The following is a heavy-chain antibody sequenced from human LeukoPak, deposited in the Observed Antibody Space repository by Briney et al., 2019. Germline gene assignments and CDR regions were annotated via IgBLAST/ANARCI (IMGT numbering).Heavy chain of an antibody. Sequence: PSETLSLTCTVSGGSISSYYWSWIRQPPGKGLEWIGEISHSGSTNYNPSLKSRVTISVDTSKNQFSLKLSSVTAADTAFYYCARGGTVTDDYWGQGTLVTVSS. CDR3: ARGGTVTDDY. V-gene: IGHV4-34*01. J-gene: IGHJ4*02. D-gene: IGHD4-17*01. CDR2: ISHSGST. CDR1: GGSISSYY.